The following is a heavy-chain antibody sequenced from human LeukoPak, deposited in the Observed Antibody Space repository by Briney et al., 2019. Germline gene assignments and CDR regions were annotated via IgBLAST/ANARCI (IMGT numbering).Heavy chain of an antibody. CDR1: GGSISDYY. CDR3: ARIEGDNSLDY. CDR2: IHSSGST. J-gene: IGHJ4*02. Sequence: SETLSLTCTVSGGSISDYYWTWVRQPPGKGLEWIAYIHSSGSTNYNPSLKSRVIISVDTSRSQLSLKLSSVTAADTAVYYCARIEGDNSLDYWGQGTLVTVSS. V-gene: IGHV4-59*01. D-gene: IGHD3-16*01.